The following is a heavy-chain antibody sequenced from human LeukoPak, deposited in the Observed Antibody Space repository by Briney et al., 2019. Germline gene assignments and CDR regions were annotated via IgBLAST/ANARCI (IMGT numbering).Heavy chain of an antibody. J-gene: IGHJ6*03. CDR3: AREKEIQLWFKGLYYYYMDV. CDR2: IYYSGST. Sequence: SETLSLTCTVSGGSISSYYWSWIRQPPGKGLEWIGYIYYSGSTNYNPSLKSRVTISVDTSKNQFSLKLSSVTAADTAVYYCAREKEIQLWFKGLYYYYMDVWGKGTTVTISS. CDR1: GGSISSYY. D-gene: IGHD5-18*01. V-gene: IGHV4-59*12.